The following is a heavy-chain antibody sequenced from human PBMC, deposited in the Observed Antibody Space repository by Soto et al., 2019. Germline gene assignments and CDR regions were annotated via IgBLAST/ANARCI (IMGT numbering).Heavy chain of an antibody. J-gene: IGHJ4*02. CDR2: INHSGST. V-gene: IGHV4-34*01. Sequence: PSETLSLTCAVYGGSFSGYYWSWIHQPPGKGLEWIGEINHSGSTNYNPSLKSRVTISVDTSKNQFSLRLSSVTAADTAVYYCARGWYNWNYIDYWGQGTLVTVSS. CDR3: ARGWYNWNYIDY. CDR1: GGSFSGYY. D-gene: IGHD1-20*01.